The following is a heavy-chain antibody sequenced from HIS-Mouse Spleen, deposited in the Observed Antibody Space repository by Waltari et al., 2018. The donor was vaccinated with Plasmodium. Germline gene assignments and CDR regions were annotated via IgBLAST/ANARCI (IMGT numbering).Heavy chain of an antibody. CDR2: IKQDGSEK. J-gene: IGHJ2*01. CDR3: ASSWYWYFDL. CDR1: GLTFSSHW. Sequence: EVQLVESGGGLVQPGGSLSLSCAASGLTFSSHWMSWVRQAPGKGLEWVANIKQDGSEKYYVDSVKGRFTISRDNAKNSLYLQMNSLRAEDTAVYYCASSWYWYFDLWGRGTLVTVSS. V-gene: IGHV3-7*01. D-gene: IGHD6-13*01.